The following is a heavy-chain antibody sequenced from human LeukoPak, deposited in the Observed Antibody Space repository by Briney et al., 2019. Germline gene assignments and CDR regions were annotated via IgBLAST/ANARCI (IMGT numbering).Heavy chain of an antibody. D-gene: IGHD3-22*01. CDR1: GITFSSYG. J-gene: IGHJ3*02. V-gene: IGHV3-23*01. CDR3: ARERTYYYDSSGPDAFDI. Sequence: PGGTLRLSCAASGITFSSYGMSWVRQAPGKGLEWVSSISSTGGTTYYADSVKGRFTISRDNSKNTLYLQMNSLRAEDTALYYCARERTYYYDSSGPDAFDIWGQGTMVTVSS. CDR2: ISSTGGTT.